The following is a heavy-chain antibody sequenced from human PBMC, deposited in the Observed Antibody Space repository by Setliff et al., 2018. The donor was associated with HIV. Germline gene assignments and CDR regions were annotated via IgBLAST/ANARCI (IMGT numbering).Heavy chain of an antibody. V-gene: IGHV5-51*01. CDR2: IYPGDSDT. CDR3: ARQTVHTTHSLDFGSPNRDYYYGMEV. J-gene: IGHJ6*02. Sequence: GESLTISCKGSAYSFTTFWIAWVRRMPGKGLEWMGIIYPGDSDTTYSPSFQGQVTISVDKSISTAYLQWSSLKASDSAMYYCARQTVHTTHSLDFGSPNRDYYYGMEVWGQGTTVTVS. CDR1: AYSFTTFW. D-gene: IGHD1-1*01.